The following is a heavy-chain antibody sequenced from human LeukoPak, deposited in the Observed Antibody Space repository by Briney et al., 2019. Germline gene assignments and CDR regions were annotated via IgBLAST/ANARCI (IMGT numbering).Heavy chain of an antibody. CDR1: GFTFGDHY. V-gene: IGHV3-72*01. Sequence: GGSLRLSCAASGFTFGDHYMDWVRQAPGKGLEWVSRTKNKANSYTTQYAASVKGRFTVSRDDSKNSLSLQMNNLETGDTAVYYCARDASASLDYWGQGTLVTVSS. CDR3: ARDASASLDY. D-gene: IGHD2-2*01. CDR2: TKNKANSYTT. J-gene: IGHJ4*02.